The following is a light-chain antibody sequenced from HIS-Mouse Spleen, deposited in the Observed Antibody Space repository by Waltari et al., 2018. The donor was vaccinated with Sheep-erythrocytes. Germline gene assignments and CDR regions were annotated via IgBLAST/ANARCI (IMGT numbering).Light chain of an antibody. CDR2: EVS. Sequence: QSALTQPPSASGSPGQSVTISCTGTSSDVGGYNYVSWYQQHPGKAPKLMIYEVSKAPPGVPDRLSGPKAGNTSSLTVSGLQAEDEADYYCSSYAGSNNWVFGGGTKLTGL. CDR1: SSDVGGYNY. CDR3: SSYAGSNNWV. J-gene: IGLJ3*02. V-gene: IGLV2-8*01.